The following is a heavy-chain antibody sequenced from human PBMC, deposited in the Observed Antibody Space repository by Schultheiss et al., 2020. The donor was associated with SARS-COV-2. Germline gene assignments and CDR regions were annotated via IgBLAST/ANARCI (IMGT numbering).Heavy chain of an antibody. CDR3: ARSAGVGARSSNDYYYYGMDV. CDR2: IYPGDSDT. V-gene: IGHV5-51*01. Sequence: GESLKISCKGSGYSFTNYWIGWVRQMPGKGLEWMGIIYPGDSDTRYSPSFQGQVTISADKSISTAYLQWSSLKASDTAMYYCARSAGVGARSSNDYYYYGMDVWGQGTTVTVSS. J-gene: IGHJ6*02. D-gene: IGHD1-26*01. CDR1: GYSFTNYW.